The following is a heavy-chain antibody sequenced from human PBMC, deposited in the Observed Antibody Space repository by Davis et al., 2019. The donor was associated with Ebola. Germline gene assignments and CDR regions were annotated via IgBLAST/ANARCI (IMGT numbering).Heavy chain of an antibody. CDR2: IQKSTGAT. J-gene: IGHJ4*02. V-gene: IGHV3-48*02. D-gene: IGHD3-22*01. CDR3: ARVHSSGYYTSDY. CDR1: GFTFSIYS. Sequence: GGSLRLSCAGSGFTFSIYSMNWVRQAPGKGLEWLSYIQKSTGATQYADSVKGRFTISRDDANNSVYLQMNSLRDDDTAVYYCARVHSSGYYTSDYWGQGTLVTVSS.